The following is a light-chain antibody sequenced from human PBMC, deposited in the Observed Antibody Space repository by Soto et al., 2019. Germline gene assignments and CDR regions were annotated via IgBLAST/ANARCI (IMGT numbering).Light chain of an antibody. J-gene: IGLJ2*01. V-gene: IGLV1-44*01. CDR3: AAWDDSLNGSV. CDR1: SSNIGSNT. CDR2: SNN. Sequence: VLTQPPSASGTPGQRVTISCSGSSSNIGSNTVNWYQQLPGTAPKLLIYSNNQRPSGVPDRFSGSKSGTSASLAISGLQSEDEADYYCAAWDDSLNGSVFGGGTKVTVL.